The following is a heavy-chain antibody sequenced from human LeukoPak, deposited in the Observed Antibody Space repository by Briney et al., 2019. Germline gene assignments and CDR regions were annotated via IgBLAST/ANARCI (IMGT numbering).Heavy chain of an antibody. CDR1: GFTFSSYW. J-gene: IGHJ1*01. CDR2: IKQDGSEK. Sequence: GGSLRLSCAASGFTFSSYWMSWVRQAPGKGLEWVANIKQDGSEKYYVDSVKGRFTISRDNAKNSLYLQMNSLRAEDTAVYYCARVRYYYDSSGYYRAEYFQHWGQGTLVTVSS. D-gene: IGHD3-22*01. CDR3: ARVRYYYDSSGYYRAEYFQH. V-gene: IGHV3-7*01.